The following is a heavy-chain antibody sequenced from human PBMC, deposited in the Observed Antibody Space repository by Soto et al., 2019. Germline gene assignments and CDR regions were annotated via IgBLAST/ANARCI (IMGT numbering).Heavy chain of an antibody. CDR1: GGSVSSGSYY. J-gene: IGHJ6*02. V-gene: IGHV4-61*01. CDR3: ASSYSGYDYYYYYGMDV. D-gene: IGHD5-12*01. Sequence: PSETLSLTCTVSGGSVSSGSYYWSWIRQPPGKGLEWIGYIYYSGSTNYNPSLKSRVTISVDTSKNQFSLKLSSVTAADTAVYYCASSYSGYDYYYYYGMDVWGQGTTVTVS. CDR2: IYYSGST.